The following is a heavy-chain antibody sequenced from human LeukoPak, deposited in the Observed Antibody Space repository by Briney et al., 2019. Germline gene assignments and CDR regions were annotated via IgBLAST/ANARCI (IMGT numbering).Heavy chain of an antibody. CDR2: IYPGDSDT. Sequence: GESLKISCKGSGYSFTSYWIGCVRQMRGKVLEWLGIIYPGDSDTRYSPSFRGQVTISADKSISAAYLQWSSLKASDTAMYYCARSPGVRDAFDIWGQGTMVTVSS. CDR1: GYSFTSYW. CDR3: ARSPGVRDAFDI. V-gene: IGHV5-51*01. J-gene: IGHJ3*02. D-gene: IGHD3-10*01.